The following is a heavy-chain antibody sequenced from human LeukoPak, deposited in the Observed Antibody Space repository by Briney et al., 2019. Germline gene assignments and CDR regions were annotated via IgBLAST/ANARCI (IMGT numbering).Heavy chain of an antibody. Sequence: SETLSLTCTVSGGSISSYYWSWIRQPPGKGLEWIGYIYYSGSTNYNPSLKSRVTISVDTSKNQSSLKLSSVTAADTAVYYCARAGVVPAAIGALDYWGQGTLVTVSS. D-gene: IGHD2-2*02. V-gene: IGHV4-59*01. J-gene: IGHJ4*02. CDR3: ARAGVVPAAIGALDY. CDR1: GGSISSYY. CDR2: IYYSGST.